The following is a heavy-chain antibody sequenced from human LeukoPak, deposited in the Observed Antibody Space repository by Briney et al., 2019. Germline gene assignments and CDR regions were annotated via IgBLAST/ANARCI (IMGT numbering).Heavy chain of an antibody. Sequence: ASETLSLTCAVCGGSFSGYYWSWIRQPPGKGLEWIGEINHSGSTNYNPSLKSRVTISVDTSKNQFSLKLSSVTAADTAVYYCARTLEYSSSSFDPWGQGTLVTVSS. D-gene: IGHD6-6*01. V-gene: IGHV4-34*01. J-gene: IGHJ5*02. CDR2: INHSGST. CDR1: GGSFSGYY. CDR3: ARTLEYSSSSFDP.